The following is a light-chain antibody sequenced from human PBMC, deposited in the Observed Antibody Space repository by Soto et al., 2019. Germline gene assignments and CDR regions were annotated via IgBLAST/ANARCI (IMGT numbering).Light chain of an antibody. V-gene: IGKV3-15*01. J-gene: IGKJ1*01. CDR1: QNISSN. CDR3: QQYNNWLWT. CDR2: GAS. Sequence: EIVMTQSPATRSVSPGERATLSCRASQNISSNLAWYQQKHGQAPRVLIDGASTRATGIPARFSGSGSGTECTLTISSLQSEDFAVYYCQQYNNWLWTFGQGTKVEIK.